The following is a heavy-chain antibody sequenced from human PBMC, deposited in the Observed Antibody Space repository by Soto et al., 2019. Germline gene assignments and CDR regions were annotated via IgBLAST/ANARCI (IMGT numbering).Heavy chain of an antibody. V-gene: IGHV3-23*01. CDR3: AKVEGYSSGWYPGLHPCDY. CDR1: GFTFSSYA. CDR2: ISGSGGST. J-gene: IGHJ4*02. D-gene: IGHD6-19*01. Sequence: GGSLRLSCAASGFTFSSYAMSWVRQAPGKGLEWVSAISGSGGSTYYADSVKGRFTISRDNSKNTLYLQMNSLRAEDTAVYYCAKVEGYSSGWYPGLHPCDYWGQGTLVTVSS.